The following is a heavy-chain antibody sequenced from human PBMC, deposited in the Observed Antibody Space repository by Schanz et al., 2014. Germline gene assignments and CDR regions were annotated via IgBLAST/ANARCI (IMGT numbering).Heavy chain of an antibody. CDR1: GFTVNTNY. CDR2: MYINSGST. D-gene: IGHD1-26*01. J-gene: IGHJ4*02. Sequence: EVQLVESGGGLIQPGGSLRLSCAVSGFTVNTNYMSWVRQAPGKGLEWISSMYINSGSTQYADSVKGRFIISRDSSKNTLFLQMNSLRAEDTAVYYCAKESREQRIDYWGQGTLVTVSS. V-gene: IGHV3-53*01. CDR3: AKESREQRIDY.